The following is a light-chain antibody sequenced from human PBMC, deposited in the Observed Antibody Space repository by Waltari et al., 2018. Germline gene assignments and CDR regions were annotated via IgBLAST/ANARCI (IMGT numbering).Light chain of an antibody. J-gene: IGLJ3*02. CDR2: KDN. V-gene: IGLV3-25*03. CDR3: QSADSTSRV. Sequence: SYELTHPPSVSVSPGQTAMNSCSADVLTRHDVYWYQQKPGQHPVLVMYKDNERPSGIPERFSGSNSGTTVTLTISGVQAEDEADYYCQSADSTSRVFGGGTKLTVL. CDR1: VLTRHD.